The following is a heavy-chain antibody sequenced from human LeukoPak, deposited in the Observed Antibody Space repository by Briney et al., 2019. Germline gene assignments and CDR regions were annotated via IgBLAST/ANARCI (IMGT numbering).Heavy chain of an antibody. Sequence: QPGGSLRLSCAASGFTFSTYTMNWVRQAPGKGLEGVSTVSDSSDVHYSDSVKGRFTISRDNARNSLYLQMNSLRDEDTAVYYCARDGLHTAHFDYWGQGTLVTVSS. D-gene: IGHD5-18*01. CDR3: ARDGLHTAHFDY. CDR2: VSDSSDV. V-gene: IGHV3-48*02. J-gene: IGHJ4*02. CDR1: GFTFSTYT.